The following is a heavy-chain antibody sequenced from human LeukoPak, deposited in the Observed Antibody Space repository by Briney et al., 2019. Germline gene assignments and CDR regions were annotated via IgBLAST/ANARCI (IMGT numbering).Heavy chain of an antibody. V-gene: IGHV4-39*01. D-gene: IGHD1-26*01. CDR2: IYYSGST. J-gene: IGHJ4*02. CDR1: GGSISSSSYY. CDR3: ARQSHRVGATTGSWRDY. Sequence: SSETLSLTRTVSGGSISSSSYYWGWIRQPPGKGLEWIGSIYYSGSTYYNPSLKSRVTISVDTSKNQFSLKLSSVTAADTAVYYCARQSHRVGATTGSWRDYWGQGTLVTVSS.